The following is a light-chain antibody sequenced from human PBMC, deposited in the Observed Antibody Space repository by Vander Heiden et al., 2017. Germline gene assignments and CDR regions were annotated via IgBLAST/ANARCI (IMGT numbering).Light chain of an antibody. J-gene: IGLJ1*01. CDR1: SSDIGGYNY. V-gene: IGLV2-14*03. Sequence: QSALTQPASVSGSPGQSITISCTGSSSDIGGYNYVSWYQQHPGKAPKLMSHDVSDRPSGVSNRFSGSKSGNTASLTISGLQAEDEADYYCCSYTSSSTLYGFGTGTKV. CDR3: CSYTSSSTLYG. CDR2: DVS.